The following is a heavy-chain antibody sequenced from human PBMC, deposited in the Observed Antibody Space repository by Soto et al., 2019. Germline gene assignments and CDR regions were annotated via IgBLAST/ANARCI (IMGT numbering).Heavy chain of an antibody. D-gene: IGHD6-13*01. CDR3: AKDRRSIAAAGKWYYYGMDV. CDR1: GFTFDDYT. V-gene: IGHV3-43*01. CDR2: ISWDGGST. J-gene: IGHJ6*02. Sequence: PGGSLRLSCAASGFTFDDYTMHWVRQAPGKGLEWVSLISWDGGSTYYADSVKGRFTISRDNSKNSLYLQMNSLRTEDTALYYCAKDRRSIAAAGKWYYYGMDVWGQGTKVTVSS.